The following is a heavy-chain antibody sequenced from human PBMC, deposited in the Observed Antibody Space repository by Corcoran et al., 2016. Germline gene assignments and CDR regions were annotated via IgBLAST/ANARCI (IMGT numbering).Heavy chain of an antibody. J-gene: IGHJ4*02. D-gene: IGHD3-22*01. CDR1: GFTFSSYG. CDR2: ISYDGSNK. CDR3: AKTCWGYDSSGYYYEETLDY. V-gene: IGHV3-30*18. Sequence: QVQLVESGGGVVQPGRSLRLSCAASGFTFSSYGMHWVRQAPGKGLEWVAVISYDGSNKYYADSVKGRFTISRDNSKNTLYLQMNSPRAEDTAVYYCAKTCWGYDSSGYYYEETLDYWGQGTLVTVSS.